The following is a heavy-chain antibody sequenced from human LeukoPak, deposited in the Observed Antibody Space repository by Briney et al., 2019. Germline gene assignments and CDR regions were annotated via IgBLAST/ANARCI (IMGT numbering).Heavy chain of an antibody. V-gene: IGHV3-33*01. D-gene: IGHD5-12*01. CDR3: ARDRGSGYDPPNYYYYGMDV. Sequence: GRSLRLSCAASGFTFSSHGMHWVRQAPGKGLEWVAVIWYDGSKKYHADSVKGRFTISRDNSKNTLYLQVNSLRAEDTAVYYCARDRGSGYDPPNYYYYGMDVWGQGTTVTVSS. CDR2: IWYDGSKK. J-gene: IGHJ6*02. CDR1: GFTFSSHG.